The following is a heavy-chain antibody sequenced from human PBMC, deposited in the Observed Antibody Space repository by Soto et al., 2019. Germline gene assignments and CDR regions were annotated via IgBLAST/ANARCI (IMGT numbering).Heavy chain of an antibody. CDR3: ARRPTVTTYYYYYGMDV. CDR1: GYTFTSYA. Sequence: ASVKVSCKASGYTFTSYAMHWVRQAPGQMLEWMGWINAGNGNTKYSQKFQGRVTITRDTSASTAYMELSSLRSEDTAVYYCARRPTVTTYYYYYGMDVWGQGTTVTVSS. D-gene: IGHD4-17*01. J-gene: IGHJ6*02. V-gene: IGHV1-3*01. CDR2: INAGNGNT.